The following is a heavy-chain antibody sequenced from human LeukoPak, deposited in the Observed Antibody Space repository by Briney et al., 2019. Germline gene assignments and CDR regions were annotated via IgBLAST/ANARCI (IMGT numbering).Heavy chain of an antibody. Sequence: SSETLSLTCTVSGGSISSYYWSWIRQPPGKGLEWIGYIYYSGSTNYNPSLKSRVTISVDTSKNQFSLKLSSVTAADTAVYYCARDNWNYGSSMDVWGHGATVTVSS. CDR1: GGSISSYY. V-gene: IGHV4-59*01. J-gene: IGHJ6*02. CDR3: ARDNWNYGSSMDV. CDR2: IYYSGST. D-gene: IGHD1-7*01.